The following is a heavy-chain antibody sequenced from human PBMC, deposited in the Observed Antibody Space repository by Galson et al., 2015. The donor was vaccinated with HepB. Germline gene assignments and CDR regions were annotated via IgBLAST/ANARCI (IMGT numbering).Heavy chain of an antibody. J-gene: IGHJ6*02. CDR2: FDPEDGET. CDR1: GYTLTELS. Sequence: SVKVSCKVSGYTLTELSMHWVRQAPGKGLEWMGGFDPEDGETIYAQKFKGRVTMTEDTSTDTAYMELSSLRSEDTAVYYCATAGTRPGVISYYYYGMDVWGQGTTVTVSS. CDR3: ATAGTRPGVISYYYYGMDV. V-gene: IGHV1-24*01. D-gene: IGHD3-16*02.